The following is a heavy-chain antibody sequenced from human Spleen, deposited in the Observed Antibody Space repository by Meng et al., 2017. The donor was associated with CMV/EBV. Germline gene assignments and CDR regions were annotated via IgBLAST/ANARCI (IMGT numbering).Heavy chain of an antibody. CDR2: ISSRSSYI. CDR3: ATERSIAARPKSLADDY. D-gene: IGHD6-6*01. CDR1: TVSTYS. Sequence: TVSTYSMTGVRQAPGKGLEWVSAISSRSSYIYYADSVKGRFTISRDNAKNSLCLQMNSLRADDTAVYYCATERSIAARPKSLADDYWGQGTLVTVSS. V-gene: IGHV3-21*06. J-gene: IGHJ4*02.